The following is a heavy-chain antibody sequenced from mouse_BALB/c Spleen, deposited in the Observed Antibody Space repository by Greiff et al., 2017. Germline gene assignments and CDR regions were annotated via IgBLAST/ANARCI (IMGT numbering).Heavy chain of an antibody. CDR3: ARSGLGRIDY. V-gene: IGHV1-69*02. CDR1: GYTFTSYW. CDR2: IDPSDSYT. D-gene: IGHD4-1*01. J-gene: IGHJ2*01. Sequence: QVQLQQPGAELVKPGASVKLSCKASGYTFTSYWMHWVKQRPGQGLEWIGEIDPSDSYTNYNQKFKGKATLTVDKSSSTAYMQLSSLTSEDSAVYYCARSGLGRIDYWGQGTTLTVSS.